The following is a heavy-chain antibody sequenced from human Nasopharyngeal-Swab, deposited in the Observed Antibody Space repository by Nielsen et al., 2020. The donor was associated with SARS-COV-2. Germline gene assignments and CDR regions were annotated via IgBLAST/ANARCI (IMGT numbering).Heavy chain of an antibody. CDR2: ISSSSSTI. V-gene: IGHV3-48*04. CDR1: GFTFSSYS. CDR3: ARDPKYYYYHGMDV. J-gene: IGHJ6*02. Sequence: GGSLRLSCAASGFTFSSYSMNWVRQAPGKGLEWVSYISSSSSTIYYADSVKGRFTISRDNAKNSLYLQMNSLRAEDTAVYYCARDPKYYYYHGMDVWGQGTTVTVSS.